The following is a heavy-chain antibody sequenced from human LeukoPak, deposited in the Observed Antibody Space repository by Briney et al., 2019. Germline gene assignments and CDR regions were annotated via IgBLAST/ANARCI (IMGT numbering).Heavy chain of an antibody. CDR3: ARASQDYYGSGSYYRGGDAFDI. CDR2: IIPILGIA. J-gene: IGHJ3*02. V-gene: IGHV1-69*04. D-gene: IGHD3-10*01. Sequence: SVKLSCKTSGGTFRNYAISWVRQDPGQALEWLGRIIPILGIANYAQKFQARVTLTTDKPASTAYMELSSLRSDDTAVYYCARASQDYYGSGSYYRGGDAFDIWGQGTMVTVSS. CDR1: GGTFRNYA.